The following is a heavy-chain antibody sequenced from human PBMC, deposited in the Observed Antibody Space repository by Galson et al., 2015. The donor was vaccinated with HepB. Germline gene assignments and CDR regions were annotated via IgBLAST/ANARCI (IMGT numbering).Heavy chain of an antibody. CDR1: GGSFSGYY. D-gene: IGHD3-22*01. CDR2: INHSGST. CDR3: ARVSYYYDSIRLPFDY. Sequence: LSLTCAVYGGSFSGYYWSWIRQPPGKGLEWIGEINHSGSTNYNPSLKSRVTISVDTSKNQFSLKLSSVTAADTAVYYCARVSYYYDSIRLPFDYWGQGTLVTVSS. J-gene: IGHJ4*02. V-gene: IGHV4-34*01.